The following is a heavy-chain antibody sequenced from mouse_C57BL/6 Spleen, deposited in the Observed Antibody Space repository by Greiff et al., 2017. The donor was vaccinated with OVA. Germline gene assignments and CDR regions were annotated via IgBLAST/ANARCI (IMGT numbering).Heavy chain of an antibody. J-gene: IGHJ3*01. D-gene: IGHD2-1*01. CDR2: IDPENGAT. CDR3: TRNHRFAY. V-gene: IGHV14-4*01. CDR1: GFNIKDDY. Sequence: VTLKESGAELVRPGASVKLSCTASGFNIKDDYMHWVKQRPEQGLEWIGWIDPENGATEYASKFQGKATITADTSSNTAYLQLSSLTSEDTAVYYCTRNHRFAYWGQGTLVTVSA.